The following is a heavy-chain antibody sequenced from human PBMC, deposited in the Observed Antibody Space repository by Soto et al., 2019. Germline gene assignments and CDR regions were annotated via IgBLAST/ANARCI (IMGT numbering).Heavy chain of an antibody. J-gene: IGHJ5*02. CDR3: ARVRDWFDP. D-gene: IGHD3-3*01. CDR2: IDHSGYT. CDR1: GGSFSGYY. V-gene: IGHV4-34*01. Sequence: TLSLTCAVYGGSFSGYYWNWIRQPPGKGLEWIGEIDHSGYTNYNPSLKSRVTISVDTSKNQFSLRLTSVTAADTAVYYCARVRDWFDPWGQGTLVTVSS.